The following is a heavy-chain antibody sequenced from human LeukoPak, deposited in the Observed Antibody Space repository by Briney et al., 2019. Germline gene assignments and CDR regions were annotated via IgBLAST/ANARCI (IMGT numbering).Heavy chain of an antibody. CDR2: TRDKARGHTT. D-gene: IGHD6-25*01. CDR1: GVTLSDHH. V-gene: IGHV3-72*01. Sequence: GRSLRLSCAASGVTLSDHHMDWVRQAPGKGLEWVGRTRDKARGHTTEYAASVEGRFTISRDDSKTLVYLQMNSLKTEDTAVYFCARDGAAGDNSAFDIWGQGTVVTVSS. CDR3: ARDGAAGDNSAFDI. J-gene: IGHJ3*02.